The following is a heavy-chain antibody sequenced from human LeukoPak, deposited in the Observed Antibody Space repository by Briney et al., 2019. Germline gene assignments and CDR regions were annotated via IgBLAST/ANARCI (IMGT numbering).Heavy chain of an antibody. J-gene: IGHJ4*02. CDR1: GLTFSGYY. CDR3: AREGYYDSSGYGVGY. Sequence: LRLGCAAAGLTFSGYYMGWICQAPGGELDWISCITNSGTTIYYADSVKGRFSISRVNANKSLYLQMNSLRAEETAVYYCAREGYYDSSGYGVGYWGQGTLVTVSS. D-gene: IGHD3-22*01. CDR2: ITNSGTTI. V-gene: IGHV3-11*01.